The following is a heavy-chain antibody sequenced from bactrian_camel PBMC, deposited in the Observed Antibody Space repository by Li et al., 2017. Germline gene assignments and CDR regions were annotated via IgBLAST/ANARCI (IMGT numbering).Heavy chain of an antibody. J-gene: IGHJ4*01. CDR3: ARTASGSWYAEYNY. Sequence: QLVESGGGSVQAGGSLRLSCTASGFSDSDSSLYMDWVRQAPGKGLEWVSAINSGGGSTYYADSVKGRFTISRDNAKNTVYLQLNSLKTEDMAMYYCARTASGSWYAEYNYWGQGTQVTVS. CDR1: GFSDSDSSLY. D-gene: IGHD6*01. V-gene: IGHV3S40*01. CDR2: INSGGGST.